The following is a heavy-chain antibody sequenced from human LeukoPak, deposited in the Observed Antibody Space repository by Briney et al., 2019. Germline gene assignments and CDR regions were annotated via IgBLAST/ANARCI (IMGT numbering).Heavy chain of an antibody. V-gene: IGHV5-51*01. Sequence: GESLKISCKGSGYSFTNYWIGWVRQMPGKGLEWMGIIFPGDSDTRYSPSFQGQVTISADKSISTAYLQWTSLEASDTAMYFCARFRGSGATYYYYGMDVWGQGTTVTVSS. D-gene: IGHD3-10*01. J-gene: IGHJ6*02. CDR1: GYSFTNYW. CDR3: ARFRGSGATYYYYGMDV. CDR2: IFPGDSDT.